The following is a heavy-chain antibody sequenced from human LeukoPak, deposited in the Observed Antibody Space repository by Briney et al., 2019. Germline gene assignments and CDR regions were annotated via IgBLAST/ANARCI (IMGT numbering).Heavy chain of an antibody. CDR1: GGTFSSYA. CDR2: IIPIFGTA. D-gene: IGHD5-12*01. J-gene: IGHJ3*02. Sequence: GASVKVSCKASGGTFSSYAISWVRQAPGQGLEWMGGIIPIFGTANYAQKFQGRVTITTDESTSTVYMELSSLRSEDTAVYYCARIGGYSGYDYDAFDIWGQGTMVTVSS. V-gene: IGHV1-69*05. CDR3: ARIGGYSGYDYDAFDI.